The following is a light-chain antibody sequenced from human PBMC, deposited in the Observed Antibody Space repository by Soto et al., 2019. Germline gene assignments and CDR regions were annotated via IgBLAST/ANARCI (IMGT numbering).Light chain of an antibody. J-gene: IGKJ1*01. CDR2: DTS. V-gene: IGKV3-11*01. Sequence: EIVLTQSPATLSLSPGDRATLSCRASQSVDRYLAWYQEKPGQAPRLLIYDTSDRATGIPDRFSGSGSGTDFTLTISSLEPEDFAVYFCQQHDDSFTWTFGQGTKVDIK. CDR1: QSVDRY. CDR3: QQHDDSFTWT.